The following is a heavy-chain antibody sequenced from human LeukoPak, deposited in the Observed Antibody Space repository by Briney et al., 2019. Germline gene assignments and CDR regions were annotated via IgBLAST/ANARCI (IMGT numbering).Heavy chain of an antibody. CDR1: GGSFSGYY. Sequence: PSETLSLTCAVYGGSFSGYYWSWLRQPPGKGLEWIGEINHSGSTNYNPSLKSRVAISVDTSKNQFSLKLSSVTAADTAVYYCARLNDWFDPWGQGTLVTVSS. V-gene: IGHV4-34*01. CDR3: ARLNDWFDP. CDR2: INHSGST. J-gene: IGHJ5*02.